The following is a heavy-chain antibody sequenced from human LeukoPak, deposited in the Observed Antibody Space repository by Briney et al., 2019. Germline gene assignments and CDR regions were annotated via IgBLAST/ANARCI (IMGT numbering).Heavy chain of an antibody. CDR1: GFTFSSYG. Sequence: GGSLRLSCAASGFTFSSYGMHWVRQAPGKGLEWVAVISYDGSNKYYADSVKGRFTISRDNSKNTLYLQMNSLRAEDTAVYYCAKDRLTAYDAFDIWGQGTMVTVSS. CDR3: AKDRLTAYDAFDI. CDR2: ISYDGSNK. V-gene: IGHV3-30*18. D-gene: IGHD5-18*01. J-gene: IGHJ3*02.